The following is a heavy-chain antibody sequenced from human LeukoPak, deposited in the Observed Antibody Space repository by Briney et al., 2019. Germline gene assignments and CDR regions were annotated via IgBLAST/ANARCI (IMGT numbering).Heavy chain of an antibody. CDR1: GGSLSSSNW. CDR3: AREDVAVAGTVYY. J-gene: IGHJ4*02. CDR2: IYHSGST. V-gene: IGHV4-4*02. D-gene: IGHD6-19*01. Sequence: SETLSLTCAVSGGSLSSSNWWSWVRQPPGKGLEWIGEIYHSGSTNYNPSLKSRVTISVDKSKNQFSLKLSSVTAADTAVYYCAREDVAVAGTVYYWGQGTLVTVSS.